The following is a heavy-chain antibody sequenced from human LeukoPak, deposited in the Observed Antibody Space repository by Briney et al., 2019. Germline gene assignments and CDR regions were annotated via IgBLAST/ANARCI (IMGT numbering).Heavy chain of an antibody. Sequence: GASVKVSCKASGYTFTSYGISWVRQAPGQGLEWMGWISAYNGNTNYAQKFQGRVTMTRDMSTSTVYMELSSLRSEDTAVYYCARDLSLVAVGATTPDYWGQGTLVTVSS. CDR3: ARDLSLVAVGATTPDY. D-gene: IGHD1-26*01. V-gene: IGHV1-18*01. CDR2: ISAYNGNT. J-gene: IGHJ4*02. CDR1: GYTFTSYG.